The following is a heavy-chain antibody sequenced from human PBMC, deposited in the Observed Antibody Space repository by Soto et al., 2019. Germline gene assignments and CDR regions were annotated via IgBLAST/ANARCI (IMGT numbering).Heavy chain of an antibody. CDR2: IYYSGTT. CDR1: GGSISSGGYF. D-gene: IGHD4-4*01. Sequence: SETLSLTCTVSGGSISSGGYFWGWIRQHPGKGLEWIGSIYYSGTTYYHPSLQSRATISVDTSKNQFSLKLTSVTAADTAVYYCARVYDYNGPWQYDHWGQGALVTVSS. CDR3: ARVYDYNGPWQYDH. V-gene: IGHV4-31*03. J-gene: IGHJ4*02.